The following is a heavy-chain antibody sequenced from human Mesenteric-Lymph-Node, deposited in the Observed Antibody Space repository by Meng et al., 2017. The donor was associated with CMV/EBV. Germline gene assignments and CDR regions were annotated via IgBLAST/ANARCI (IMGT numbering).Heavy chain of an antibody. J-gene: IGHJ5*02. CDR3: ARDRTTRINDAGLGFSRLDP. Sequence: SETLSLTCTVSGGSVSSGSYYWSWIRQPPGKGLEWIGYIYYSGSTNYNPSLKSRVTISVDTSKNQFSLKLSSVTAADTAVYYCARDRTTRINDAGLGFSRLDPWGQGILVTVSS. D-gene: IGHD3-16*01. CDR2: IYYSGST. CDR1: GGSVSSGSYY. V-gene: IGHV4-61*01.